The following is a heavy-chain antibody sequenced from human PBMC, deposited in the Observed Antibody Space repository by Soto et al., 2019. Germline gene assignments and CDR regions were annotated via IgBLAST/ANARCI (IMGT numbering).Heavy chain of an antibody. V-gene: IGHV3-30-3*01. CDR1: GFTFSSYA. J-gene: IGHJ4*02. Sequence: QVQLVESGGGVVQPGRSLRLSCAASGFTFSSYAMHWVRQAPGKGLEWVAVISYDGSNKYYADSVKGRFTISRDNSKNTLYLQMNSLRAEDTAGYYCARDQGSIAAAGYYCDYWGQGALVTVSS. CDR2: ISYDGSNK. CDR3: ARDQGSIAAAGYYCDY. D-gene: IGHD6-13*01.